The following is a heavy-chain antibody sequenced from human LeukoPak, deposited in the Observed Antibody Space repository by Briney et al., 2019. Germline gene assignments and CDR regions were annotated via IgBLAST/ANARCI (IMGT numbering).Heavy chain of an antibody. CDR1: GGSISSYY. J-gene: IGHJ4*02. CDR2: IYYSGST. V-gene: IGHV4-59*12. D-gene: IGHD6-19*01. CDR3: ARVGTQQWLDY. Sequence: PSETLSLTCTVSGGSISSYYWSWIRQPPGKGLEWIGYIYYSGSTNYNPSLKSRVTISVDTSKNQFSLKLSSVTAADTAVYYCARVGTQQWLDYWGQGTLVTVSS.